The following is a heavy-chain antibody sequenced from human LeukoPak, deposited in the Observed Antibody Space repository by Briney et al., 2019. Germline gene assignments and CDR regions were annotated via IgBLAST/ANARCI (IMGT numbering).Heavy chain of an antibody. Sequence: GGSLRLSCAASGFTFSSYAMSCVRQGPGKGLEWVSAISGGGGSTYYADSVKGRFTISRDNSKNTLYLQMNSLRAEDTAVYYCAKDLAVASDYWGQGTLVTVSS. CDR2: ISGGGGST. D-gene: IGHD5-12*01. CDR3: AKDLAVASDY. V-gene: IGHV3-23*01. J-gene: IGHJ4*02. CDR1: GFTFSSYA.